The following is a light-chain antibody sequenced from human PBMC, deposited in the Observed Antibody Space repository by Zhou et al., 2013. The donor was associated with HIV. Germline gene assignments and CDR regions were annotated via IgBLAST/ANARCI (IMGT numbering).Light chain of an antibody. CDR3: LQDFSYPWA. CDR2: GAS. CDR1: QAIGND. J-gene: IGKJ1*01. V-gene: IGKV1-6*01. Sequence: IQMTQSPSSLSASVGDRVTITCRASQAIGNDVGWYQQKPGRAPKLLIYGASSLHSGVPSRFTGSGSGRDFTLTISGLKPEDFATYYCLQDFSYPWAFGQGTKVEVK.